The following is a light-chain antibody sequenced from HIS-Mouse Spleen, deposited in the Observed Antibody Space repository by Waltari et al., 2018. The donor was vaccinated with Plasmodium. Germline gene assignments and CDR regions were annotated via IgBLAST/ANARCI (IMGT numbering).Light chain of an antibody. Sequence: QSALTQPASVSGSPGPSITISCTGTSSDVGGYNYFSWYQQPPGKAPKLIIYDVSNRPSGVSNRFSGSKSGNTASLTISGLQAEDEADYYCSSYTSSSTLVFGGGTKLTVL. V-gene: IGLV2-14*03. J-gene: IGLJ2*01. CDR3: SSYTSSSTLV. CDR2: DVS. CDR1: SSDVGGYNY.